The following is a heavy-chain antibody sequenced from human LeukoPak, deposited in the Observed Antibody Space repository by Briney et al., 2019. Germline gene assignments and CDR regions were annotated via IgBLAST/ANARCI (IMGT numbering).Heavy chain of an antibody. V-gene: IGHV3-48*01. CDR3: ARDGSYDYFDY. CDR2: ISSSSSTI. D-gene: IGHD1-26*01. Sequence: QPGGSLRLSCAASGFTFSSYSMNWVRQAPGKGLEWVSYISSSSSTIYYADSVKGRFTISRDNAKNSLYLQMNSLRAEDTAVYYCARDGSYDYFDYWGQGTLVTVSS. J-gene: IGHJ4*02. CDR1: GFTFSSYS.